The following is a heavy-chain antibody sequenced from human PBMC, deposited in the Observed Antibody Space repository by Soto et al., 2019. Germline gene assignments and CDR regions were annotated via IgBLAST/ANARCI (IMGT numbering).Heavy chain of an antibody. CDR1: GFTFSSYA. J-gene: IGHJ4*02. D-gene: IGHD3-22*01. CDR3: AKDAYYYDSSGYFDY. CDR2: ISGSGGST. Sequence: GGSLRLSCAASGFTFSSYAMSWVREAPGKGLEWVSAISGSGGSTYYADSVKGRFTISRDNSKNTLYLQMNSLRAEDTAVYYCAKDAYYYDSSGYFDYWGQGTLVTVSS. V-gene: IGHV3-23*01.